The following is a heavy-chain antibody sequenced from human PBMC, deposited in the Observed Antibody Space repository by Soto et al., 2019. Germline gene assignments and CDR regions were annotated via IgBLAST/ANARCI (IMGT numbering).Heavy chain of an antibody. J-gene: IGHJ4*02. D-gene: IGHD3-22*01. CDR2: INDDGSST. CDR1: GFTFSSYW. CDR3: AHSPDPYHYDSSCYNY. V-gene: IGHV3-74*01. Sequence: PGGSLRLSCAASGFTFSSYWMHWVRQAPGKGLVWVSRINDDGSSTNYADYADSVKGRFTISRDNSKNTLYLQMNSLRAEDTAVYYCAHSPDPYHYDSSCYNYWGLGTLVTVSS.